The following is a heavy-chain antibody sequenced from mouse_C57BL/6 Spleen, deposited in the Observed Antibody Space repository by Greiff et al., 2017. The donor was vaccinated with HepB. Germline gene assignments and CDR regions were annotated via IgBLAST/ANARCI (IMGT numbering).Heavy chain of an antibody. CDR2: IRNKANGYTT. D-gene: IGHD3-3*01. CDR3: ARYRLGHYFDY. J-gene: IGHJ2*01. CDR1: GFTFTDYY. Sequence: DVKLVESGGGLVQPGGSLSLSCAASGFTFTDYYMSWVRQPPGKALEWLGFIRNKANGYTTEYSASVKGRFTISRDNSQSILYLQMNALRAEDSATYYCARYRLGHYFDYWGQGTTLTVSS. V-gene: IGHV7-3*01.